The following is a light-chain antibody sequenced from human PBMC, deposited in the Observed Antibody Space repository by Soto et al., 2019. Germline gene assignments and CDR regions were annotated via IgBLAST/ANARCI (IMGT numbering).Light chain of an antibody. CDR1: QSVGSN. CDR2: GAS. Sequence: EIVMTQSPATLSVSPWERATLSCRASQSVGSNLAWYQQKPGQAPRLLIYGASTRATGIPARFSGSGSGTEFTLTISSLQSEDFAVYYCQQYNNWWTFGQGTKVDIK. CDR3: QQYNNWWT. J-gene: IGKJ1*01. V-gene: IGKV3-15*01.